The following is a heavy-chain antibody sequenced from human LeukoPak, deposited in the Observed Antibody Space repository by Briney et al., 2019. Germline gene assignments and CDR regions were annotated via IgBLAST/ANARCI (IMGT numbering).Heavy chain of an antibody. CDR1: GFTFSSYS. CDR2: ISSSGGSI. V-gene: IGHV3-64*01. D-gene: IGHD2-2*01. Sequence: PGGSLRLSCAASGFTFSSYSMHWVRQAPGKGLEYVSAISSSGGSIYYANSVKGRFTISRDNSKNTLYLQMGSLRAEDMAVYYCARTYCSSTSCLVDYWGQGTLVTVSS. CDR3: ARTYCSSTSCLVDY. J-gene: IGHJ4*02.